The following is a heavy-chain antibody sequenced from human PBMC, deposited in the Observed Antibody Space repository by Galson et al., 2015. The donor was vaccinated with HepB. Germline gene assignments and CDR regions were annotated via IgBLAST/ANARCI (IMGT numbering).Heavy chain of an antibody. CDR1: GHIVSDLS. J-gene: IGHJ4*02. CDR2: FDRQDSET. Sequence: SVKVSCKVSGHIVSDLSMIWVRQAPGKGLEWMGGFDRQDSETIIAQKFQGRVIMTEDTSTDTAYLELSNLRSEDTAVYYCATDLMRYCSGPNCYLLDYWGQGTLVTVSS. CDR3: ATDLMRYCSGPNCYLLDY. D-gene: IGHD2-15*01. V-gene: IGHV1-24*01.